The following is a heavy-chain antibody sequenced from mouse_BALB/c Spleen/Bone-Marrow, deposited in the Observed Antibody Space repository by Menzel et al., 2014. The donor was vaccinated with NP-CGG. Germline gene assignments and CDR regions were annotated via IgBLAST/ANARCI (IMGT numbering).Heavy chain of an antibody. J-gene: IGHJ3*01. D-gene: IGHD1-1*02. CDR3: ASFYGRFAY. Sequence: VKLVEPGAELMKPGASVKISCKATGYTFSSYWIEWVKQRPGHGLEWIGEILPGSGSTNYNEKFKGKATFTADTSSNTAYMQLSSLTSEDSAVYYCASFYGRFAYWGQGTLVTVSA. CDR2: ILPGSGST. V-gene: IGHV1-9*01. CDR1: GYTFSSYW.